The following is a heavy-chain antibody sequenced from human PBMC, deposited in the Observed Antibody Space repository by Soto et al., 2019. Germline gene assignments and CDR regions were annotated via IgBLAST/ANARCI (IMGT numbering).Heavy chain of an antibody. D-gene: IGHD3-10*01. J-gene: IGHJ4*02. CDR3: ITDLPGGVSDYSDD. CDR2: IRSRADGETI. CDR1: GLIFRNSW. Sequence: DVQLVESGGDLVKPGGSLRLSCAVSGLIFRNSWMNWVRQAPGKGLEWVARIRSRADGETIHYAAPVQGRFTISRDDSESTLYWQMSGLKTEDPAVYYCITDLPGGVSDYSDDWGQGTLVTVSS. V-gene: IGHV3-15*05.